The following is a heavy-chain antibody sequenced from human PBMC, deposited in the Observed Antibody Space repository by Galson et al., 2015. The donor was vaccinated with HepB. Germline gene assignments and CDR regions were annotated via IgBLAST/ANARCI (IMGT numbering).Heavy chain of an antibody. CDR3: ARDRSIAAHLDAFDI. CDR1: GGTFSSYA. D-gene: IGHD6-6*01. J-gene: IGHJ3*02. V-gene: IGHV1-69*13. Sequence: QSGAEVKKPGASVKVSCKASGGTFSSYAISWVRQAPGQGLEWMGGIIPIFGTANYAQKFQGRVTITADESTSTAYMGLSSLRSEDTAVYYCARDRSIAAHLDAFDIWGQGTMVTVSS. CDR2: IIPIFGTA.